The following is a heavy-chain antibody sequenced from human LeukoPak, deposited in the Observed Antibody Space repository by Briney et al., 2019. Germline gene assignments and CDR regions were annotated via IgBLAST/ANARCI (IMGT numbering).Heavy chain of an antibody. D-gene: IGHD6-13*01. CDR3: AKGRYSSSWYWFDP. J-gene: IGHJ5*02. V-gene: IGHV3-30*02. CDR2: IRYDGSNK. CDR1: GFTFSSYG. Sequence: GGSLRLSCAASGFTFSSYGMHWVRQAPGKGLEWVAFIRYDGSNKYYADSVKGRFTISRDNAKNTLYLQMNSLRADDTAVYYCAKGRYSSSWYWFDPWGQGTLVTVSS.